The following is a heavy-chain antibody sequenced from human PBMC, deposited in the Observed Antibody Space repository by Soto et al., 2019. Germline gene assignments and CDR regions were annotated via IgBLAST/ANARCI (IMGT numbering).Heavy chain of an antibody. CDR1: GFTFDDYA. J-gene: IGHJ4*02. D-gene: IGHD2-15*01. CDR2: ISWNSGSI. Sequence: GGSLRLSYAASGFTFDDYAMHWVRQAPGKGLEWVSGISWNSGSIGYADSVKGRFTISRDNAKNSLYLQMNSLRAEDTALYYCAKAACSGGSCYYLFDYWGQGTLVTVSS. V-gene: IGHV3-9*01. CDR3: AKAACSGGSCYYLFDY.